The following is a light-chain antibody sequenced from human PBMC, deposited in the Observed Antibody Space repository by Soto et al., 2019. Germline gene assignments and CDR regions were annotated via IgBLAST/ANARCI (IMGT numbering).Light chain of an antibody. Sequence: QITQSPSSLSASVGDRVTITCRASPNIDIYLTWYQHTSGRPPTLLISTTSRLQSGVPTRFSGSGSGTDFTLTISNLQPDDSATYSCHQSYITPPAFGQGTK. CDR2: TTS. V-gene: IGKV1-39*01. CDR1: PNIDIY. J-gene: IGKJ2*01. CDR3: HQSYITPPA.